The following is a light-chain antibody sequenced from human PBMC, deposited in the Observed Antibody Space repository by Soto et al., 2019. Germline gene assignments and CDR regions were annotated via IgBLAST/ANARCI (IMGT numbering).Light chain of an antibody. CDR3: QQYSSYPWT. V-gene: IGKV1-5*01. Sequence: DVLMTQSPSSVSASVGDRVTITCRASQGIAGWLAWYQQKPGKAPKLLISEASSLENGVPSRFTGSGSGTEFTLTISSLQPDELGTYYCQQYSSYPWTFGQGTKVEIK. J-gene: IGKJ1*01. CDR1: QGIAGW. CDR2: EAS.